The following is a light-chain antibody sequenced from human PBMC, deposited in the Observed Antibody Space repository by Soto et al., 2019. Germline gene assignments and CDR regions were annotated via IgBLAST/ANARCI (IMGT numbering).Light chain of an antibody. CDR2: GAS. CDR1: QSVSSN. CDR3: QQYNYWPPLT. V-gene: IGKV3-15*01. Sequence: EIVMTQSPGTLSVSPGERATLSCRASQSVSSNLAWYQQKPGQAPRLLIYGASTRATGIPARFSGSGSGTEFTLTISSLQSEDFAVYYCQQYNYWPPLTFGGGTKVDIK. J-gene: IGKJ4*01.